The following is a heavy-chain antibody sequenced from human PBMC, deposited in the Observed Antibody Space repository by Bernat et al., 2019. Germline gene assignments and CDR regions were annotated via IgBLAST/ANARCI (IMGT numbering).Heavy chain of an antibody. V-gene: IGHV3-7*03. D-gene: IGHD2-15*01. CDR3: TREDGCCSGGSCYDDVDI. Sequence: EVQLVESGGGLVQPGGSLRLSCAASGFTFSSYWMYWVRQAPGKGLEWVANIKQDGSEKKYVDSVKGRFTISRDNAKNSLYLQMDSLRAEDTAVYYCTREDGCCSGGSCYDDVDIWGQGTMVTVSS. CDR2: IKQDGSEK. CDR1: GFTFSSYW. J-gene: IGHJ3*02.